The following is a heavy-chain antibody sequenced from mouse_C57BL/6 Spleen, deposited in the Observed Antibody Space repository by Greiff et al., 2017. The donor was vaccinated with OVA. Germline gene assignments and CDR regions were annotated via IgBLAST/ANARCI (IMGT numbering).Heavy chain of an antibody. V-gene: IGHV1-64*01. CDR2: INPNSGST. CDR1: GYTFTSYW. J-gene: IGHJ3*01. CDR3: TRGYYDYRGVFAY. D-gene: IGHD2-4*01. Sequence: QVQLQQPGAELVKPGASVKLSCKASGYTFTSYWMHWVKQRPGKGLEWIGMINPNSGSTNYNETFKSKATLTVDKSTSTADKQLSSLTSEDSAVYYCTRGYYDYRGVFAYWGQGTLVTVSA.